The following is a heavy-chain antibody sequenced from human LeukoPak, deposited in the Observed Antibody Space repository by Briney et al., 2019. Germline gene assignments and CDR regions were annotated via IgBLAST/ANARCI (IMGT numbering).Heavy chain of an antibody. J-gene: IGHJ4*02. CDR2: IKSKTDGGTT. CDR3: TTIYGSGTLNY. D-gene: IGHD3-10*01. V-gene: IGHV3-15*01. Sequence: GGSLRLSCAASGFTFSNAWMTWVRQAPGKGLEWVGRIKSKTDGGTTDYAAPVKDRFTISRDDSKNTLYLQMNSLKTEDTAVYYCTTIYGSGTLNYWGQGTLVTVSS. CDR1: GFTFSNAW.